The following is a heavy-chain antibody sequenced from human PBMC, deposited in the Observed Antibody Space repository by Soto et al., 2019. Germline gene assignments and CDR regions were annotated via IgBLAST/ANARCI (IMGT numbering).Heavy chain of an antibody. CDR3: ARALYDFWSGYFDY. V-gene: IGHV4-39*01. CDR2: IYYSGST. Sequence: SETLSLTCTVSGGSISSSSYYWGWIRQPPGKGLEWIGSIYYSGSTYYNPSLKSRVTISVDTSKNQFSLKLSSVTAADTAVYYCARALYDFWSGYFDYWGQGTLVTVS. CDR1: GGSISSSSYY. D-gene: IGHD3-3*01. J-gene: IGHJ4*02.